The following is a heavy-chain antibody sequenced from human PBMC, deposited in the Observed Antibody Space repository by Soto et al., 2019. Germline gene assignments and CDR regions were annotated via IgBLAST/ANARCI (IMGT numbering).Heavy chain of an antibody. J-gene: IGHJ4*02. CDR3: AILAYDSRWGGGDY. V-gene: IGHV1-69*12. CDR2: IIPIFGTA. Sequence: QVQLVQSGAEVKKPGSSVKVSCKASGGTFSSYAISWVRQAPGQGLEWMGGIIPIFGTANYAQKFQGRVTXXAXEXXSTAYMELSSLRSEDTAVYYCAILAYDSRWGGGDYWGQGTLVTVSS. D-gene: IGHD3-22*01. CDR1: GGTFSSYA.